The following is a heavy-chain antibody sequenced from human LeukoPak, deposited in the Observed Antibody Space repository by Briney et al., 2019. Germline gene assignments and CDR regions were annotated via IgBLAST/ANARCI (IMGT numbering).Heavy chain of an antibody. CDR3: ARENDRYERIDY. D-gene: IGHD1-14*01. CDR1: GGSISPYY. V-gene: IGHV4-59*01. J-gene: IGHJ4*02. Sequence: SETLSLTCSVSGGSISPYYWSWVRQPPGKGLEWIGYVSYSGSADYNPSLKSRVIISIDTSKNQFSLRLSSLTAADTAVYYCARENDRYERIDYWGQGTQVTVSS. CDR2: VSYSGSA.